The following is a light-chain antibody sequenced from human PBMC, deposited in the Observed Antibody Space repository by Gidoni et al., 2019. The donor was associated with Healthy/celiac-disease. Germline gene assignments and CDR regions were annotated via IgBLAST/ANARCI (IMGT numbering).Light chain of an antibody. J-gene: IGKJ1*01. CDR3: QQYYSTHWT. Sequence: DIVMTQSPDSLSVSLGERATINCKSSQSVLYSSNNQNYLAWYQQKPGQPPKLLIYWASTRESGVPDRFSGSGSGTDFTLTSSSLQAEDVAVYYCQQYYSTHWTFGQGTKVEIK. V-gene: IGKV4-1*01. CDR2: WAS. CDR1: QSVLYSSNNQNY.